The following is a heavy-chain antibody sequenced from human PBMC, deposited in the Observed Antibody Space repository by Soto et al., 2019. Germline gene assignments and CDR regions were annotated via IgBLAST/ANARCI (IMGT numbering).Heavy chain of an antibody. V-gene: IGHV2-5*02. CDR3: ARRIRISTTGGGTQYYFDY. CDR2: IYWDDDK. Sequence: QITLNESGPILVKPTQTLTLTCTFSGFSLSTSGVGVGWIRQPPGKALEWLALIYWDDDKRYSPTLKSRPTITKATSKNQVVLTMTNMDPVDTAIYYSARRIRISTTGGGTQYYFDYWGQGTLVTVSS. D-gene: IGHD3-16*01. CDR1: GFSLSTSGVG. J-gene: IGHJ4*02.